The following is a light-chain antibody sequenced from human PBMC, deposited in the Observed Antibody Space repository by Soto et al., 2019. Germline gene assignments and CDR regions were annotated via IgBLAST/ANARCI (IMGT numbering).Light chain of an antibody. Sequence: EIVLTQSPGTLSLSPGERATLSCRASQSVNSNYLAGYQQKPGQVPRPLIYGASIRAAVVPDRLSGSGSRTHFTLTISRLEPEDYAVYYCQQYGTSPHTFGQGTKLEIK. CDR2: GAS. J-gene: IGKJ2*01. V-gene: IGKV3-20*01. CDR3: QQYGTSPHT. CDR1: QSVNSNY.